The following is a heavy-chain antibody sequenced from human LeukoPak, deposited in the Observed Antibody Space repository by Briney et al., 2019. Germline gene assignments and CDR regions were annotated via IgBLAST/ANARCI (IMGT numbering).Heavy chain of an antibody. J-gene: IGHJ5*01. CDR3: AKDRPNYYGSKRHYYKLNGDS. V-gene: IGHV3-23*01. Sequence: EGSLRLSCAASGFTFSSYAMSSVRQAPGKGLEWVPSITSSGAATYYADSVKGRFAISRDNSDNTMYMQMNSLRAEDTAVCYCAKDRPNYYGSKRHYYKLNGDSWVQGPMVTVSS. CDR2: ITSSGAAT. D-gene: IGHD3-22*01. CDR1: GFTFSSYA.